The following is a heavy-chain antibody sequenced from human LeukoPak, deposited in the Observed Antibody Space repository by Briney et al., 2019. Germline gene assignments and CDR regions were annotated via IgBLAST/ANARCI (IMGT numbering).Heavy chain of an antibody. CDR2: IYSGGST. J-gene: IGHJ6*02. Sequence: GGSLRLPCAASGFTVSSNYMSWVRQAPGKGLEWVSVIYSGGSTYYADSVKGRFTISRDNSKNTLYLQMNSLRAEDTAVYYCARDRAVVTPRNYYYYYGMDVWGQGTTVTASS. CDR1: GFTVSSNY. D-gene: IGHD4-23*01. V-gene: IGHV3-66*01. CDR3: ARDRAVVTPRNYYYYYGMDV.